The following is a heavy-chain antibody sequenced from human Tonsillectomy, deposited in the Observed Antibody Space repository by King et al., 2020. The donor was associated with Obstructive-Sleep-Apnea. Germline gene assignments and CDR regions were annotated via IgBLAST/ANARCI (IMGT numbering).Heavy chain of an antibody. Sequence: LVESWGGLVKPGGSLRLSWSASGFTFRDYYMSWIRQDPGKVLVWVFSIISSGSTIYYADSVKGRFTISRDNAKNSLYLQKKSLRAEDTAVYYCARSDSSGLGDYWGQGTLVTVSS. D-gene: IGHD3-22*01. J-gene: IGHJ4*02. CDR1: GFTFRDYY. V-gene: IGHV3-11*01. CDR3: ARSDSSGLGDY. CDR2: IISSGSTI.